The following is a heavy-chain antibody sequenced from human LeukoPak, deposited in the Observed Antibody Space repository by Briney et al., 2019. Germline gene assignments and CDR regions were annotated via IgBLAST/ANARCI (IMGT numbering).Heavy chain of an antibody. CDR3: ARDSPSIVVVPAAMGEDYYYYYGMDV. CDR2: INPNSGGT. CDR1: GYTFTGYY. J-gene: IGHJ6*02. V-gene: IGHV1-2*02. D-gene: IGHD2-2*01. Sequence: ASVKVSCKASGYTFTGYYMHWVRQAPGQGLEGMGWINPNSGGTNYAQKFQGRVTMTRDTSISTAYMELSRLRSDDTAVYYCARDSPSIVVVPAAMGEDYYYYYGMDVWGQGTTVTVSS.